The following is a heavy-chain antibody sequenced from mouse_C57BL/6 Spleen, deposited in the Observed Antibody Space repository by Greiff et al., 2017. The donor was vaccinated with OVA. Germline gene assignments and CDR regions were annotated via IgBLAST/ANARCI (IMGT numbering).Heavy chain of an antibody. Sequence: QVQLQQPGAELVRPGTSVKLSCKASGYTFTSYWMHWVKQRPGQGLEWIGVIDPSGSYPTYNQKFKGKDTLTVDTASSTAYMHLSSLTSEDSAVYYCAREGGFAYWGQGTLVTVSA. CDR1: GYTFTSYW. CDR3: AREGGFAY. J-gene: IGHJ3*01. V-gene: IGHV1-59*01. CDR2: IDPSGSYP.